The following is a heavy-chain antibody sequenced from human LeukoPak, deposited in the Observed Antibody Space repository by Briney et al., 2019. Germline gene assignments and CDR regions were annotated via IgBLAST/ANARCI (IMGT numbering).Heavy chain of an antibody. Sequence: GESLKISCKGSGYSITSYWIGWVRQMPGKGLEWMGIIYPGDSDTRYSPSFQVQVTISADKSISTAYLQWSSLKASDTAMYSCGAIPGYSSGWYYFDYWGQGTLVTVSS. CDR1: GYSITSYW. CDR2: IYPGDSDT. V-gene: IGHV5-51*01. D-gene: IGHD6-19*01. J-gene: IGHJ4*02. CDR3: GAIPGYSSGWYYFDY.